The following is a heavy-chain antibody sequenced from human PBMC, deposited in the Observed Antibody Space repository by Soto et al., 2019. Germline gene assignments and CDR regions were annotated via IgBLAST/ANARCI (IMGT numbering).Heavy chain of an antibody. CDR3: AKTESFNGYYNAFDY. J-gene: IGHJ4*02. V-gene: IGHV3-23*01. CDR1: GFTFSSYA. CDR2: ISGGGGST. Sequence: GGSLRLSCVASGFTFSSYAMSWVRQAPGKGLEWVSAISGGGGSTYYADSVKGRFTIFRDNSKNTLHLQMNSLRAEDTAIYYCAKTESFNGYYNAFDYWGRGTQVTVSS. D-gene: IGHD3-9*01.